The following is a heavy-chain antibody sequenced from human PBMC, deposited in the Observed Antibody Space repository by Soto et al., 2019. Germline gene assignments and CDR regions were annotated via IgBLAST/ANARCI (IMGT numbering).Heavy chain of an antibody. CDR2: ISSSSSYI. V-gene: IGHV3-21*01. CDR1: GFTFSSYS. J-gene: IGHJ6*02. CDR3: ARADISPSLPYYDFWSGYYNYYYYGMDV. D-gene: IGHD3-3*01. Sequence: VGSLRLSCAASGFTFSSYSMNWVRQAPGKGLEWVSSISSSSSYIYYADSVKGRFTISRDNAKNSLYLQMNSLRAEDTAVYYCARADISPSLPYYDFWSGYYNYYYYGMDVWGQGTTVTVSS.